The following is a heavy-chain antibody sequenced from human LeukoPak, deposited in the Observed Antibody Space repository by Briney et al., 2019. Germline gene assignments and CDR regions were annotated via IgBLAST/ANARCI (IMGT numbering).Heavy chain of an antibody. D-gene: IGHD1-26*01. Sequence: GGALKISCRGSGCSFTSYWLGWVRQMPEKGLEWMGIIYPCDSDTRYSASFQGQVTISADKSISTAYLQWSSLKASDTAMYYCATRVGATLRWSDPWGQGTLVTVSS. V-gene: IGHV5-51*01. J-gene: IGHJ5*02. CDR3: ATRVGATLRWSDP. CDR2: IYPCDSDT. CDR1: GCSFTSYW.